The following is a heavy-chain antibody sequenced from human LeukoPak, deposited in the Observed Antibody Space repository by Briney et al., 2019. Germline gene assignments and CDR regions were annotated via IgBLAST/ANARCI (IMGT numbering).Heavy chain of an antibody. V-gene: IGHV1-69*05. J-gene: IGHJ4*02. D-gene: IGHD2-2*01. CDR1: GGTFSSYA. Sequence: SVKVSCKASGGTFSSYAISWVRQAPGQGLEWMGGIIPIFGTANYAQKFQGRVTITTDESTSTAYMELSSLRSEDTAVYYCARERGCSSTSCSGSFDYWGQGTLVTVSS. CDR3: ARERGCSSTSCSGSFDY. CDR2: IIPIFGTA.